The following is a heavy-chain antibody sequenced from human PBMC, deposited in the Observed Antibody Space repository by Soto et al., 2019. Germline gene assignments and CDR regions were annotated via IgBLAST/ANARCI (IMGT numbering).Heavy chain of an antibody. CDR2: IWYDGSNK. V-gene: IGHV3-33*01. CDR1: GFTFSSYG. CDR3: AREIGYCSSTSCQDYYYYYYGMDV. Sequence: GGSLRLSCAASGFTFSSYGMHWVRQAPGKGLEWVAVIWYDGSNKYYADSVKGRFTISRDNSKNTLYLQMNSLRAEDTAVYYCAREIGYCSSTSCQDYYYYYYGMDVWGQGTTVTVSS. D-gene: IGHD2-2*01. J-gene: IGHJ6*02.